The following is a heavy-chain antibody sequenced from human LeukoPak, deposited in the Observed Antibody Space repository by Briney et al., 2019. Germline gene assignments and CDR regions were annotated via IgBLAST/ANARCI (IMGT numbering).Heavy chain of an antibody. CDR2: FDPEDGET. D-gene: IGHD3-9*01. J-gene: IGHJ6*03. CDR1: GYTLTELS. Sequence: ASVKVSCKVSGYTLTELSMHWVRQAPGKGLEWMGGFDPEDGETIYAQKFQGRVTMTEDTSTDTAYMELSSLRSEDTAVYYCAADSIRYPYYYYYMDVWGKGTTVTVSS. V-gene: IGHV1-24*01. CDR3: AADSIRYPYYYYYMDV.